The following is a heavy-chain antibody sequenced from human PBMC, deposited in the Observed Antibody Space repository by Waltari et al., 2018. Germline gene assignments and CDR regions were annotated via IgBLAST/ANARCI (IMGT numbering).Heavy chain of an antibody. V-gene: IGHV3-48*03. CDR3: ARDQDNNRHDSGSYSGAFDI. D-gene: IGHD1-26*01. J-gene: IGHJ3*02. CDR2: ISSSGSTI. Sequence: EVQLVESGGGLVQPGGSLRLSCAASGFTFSSYEMNWVRQAPGKGPGWVSYISSSGSTIYYADSVKGRFTISRDNAKNSLYLQMNSLRAEDTAVYYCARDQDNNRHDSGSYSGAFDIWGQGTMVTVSS. CDR1: GFTFSSYE.